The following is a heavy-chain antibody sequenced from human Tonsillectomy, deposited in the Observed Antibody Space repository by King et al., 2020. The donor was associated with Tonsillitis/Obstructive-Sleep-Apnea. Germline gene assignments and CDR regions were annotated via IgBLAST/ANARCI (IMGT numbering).Heavy chain of an antibody. CDR1: GGSVSSGSYY. CDR2: INYSGST. D-gene: IGHD3-3*01. V-gene: IGHV4-61*01. CDR3: ARGDLDFWSGYYYFDY. J-gene: IGHJ4*02. Sequence: VQLQESGPGLVKPSENLSLTCTVSGGSVSSGSYYWSWIRQPPGKGLEWIGYINYSGSTNYNPSLKSRVTISVDTSKKQFSLKLSSVTAADTAVYYCARGDLDFWSGYYYFDYWGQGTLVTVSS.